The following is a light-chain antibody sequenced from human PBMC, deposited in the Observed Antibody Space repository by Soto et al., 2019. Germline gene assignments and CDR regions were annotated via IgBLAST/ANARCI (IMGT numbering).Light chain of an antibody. CDR3: AAWDDSLNAVV. J-gene: IGLJ2*01. V-gene: IGLV1-44*01. CDR2: SNN. CDR1: SSNIGSNT. Sequence: QSVLTQPPSASGTPGQRVTISCSGGSSNIGSNTVNWYQQLPGTAPNLLIYSNNQRSSGVPDRFSGSKSGTSASLAISGLQSEDEADYYCAAWDDSLNAVVFGGGTKLTVL.